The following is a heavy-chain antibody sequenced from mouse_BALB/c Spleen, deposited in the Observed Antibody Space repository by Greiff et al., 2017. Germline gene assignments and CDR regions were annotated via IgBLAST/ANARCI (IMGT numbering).Heavy chain of an antibody. D-gene: IGHD4-1*01. CDR2: INPSNGGT. Sequence: VQLQQSGAELVKPGASVKLSCKASGYTFTSYYMYWVKQRPGQGLEWIGEINPSNGGTNFNEKFKSKATLTVDKSSSTAYMQLSSLTSEDSAVYYCAKERRTGTVDYWGQGTTLTVSS. CDR3: AKERRTGTVDY. V-gene: IGHV1S81*02. CDR1: GYTFTSYY. J-gene: IGHJ2*01.